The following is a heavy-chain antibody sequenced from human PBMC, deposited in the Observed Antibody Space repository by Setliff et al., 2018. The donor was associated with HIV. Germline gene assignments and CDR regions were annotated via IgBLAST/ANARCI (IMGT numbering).Heavy chain of an antibody. Sequence: SETLSLTCAVSGYSINSGYYWGWIRQPPGKGLEWLGSIYQSGSTSYNPSLSSRLTISVDTSKNQVSLRLSSVTAADTGVYYCARHRDPPGSSSWIYYYYYMDLWGEGTTVTVSS. CDR3: ARHRDPPGSSSWIYYYYYMDL. CDR2: IYQSGST. J-gene: IGHJ6*03. D-gene: IGHD6-13*01. V-gene: IGHV4-38-2*01. CDR1: GYSINSGYY.